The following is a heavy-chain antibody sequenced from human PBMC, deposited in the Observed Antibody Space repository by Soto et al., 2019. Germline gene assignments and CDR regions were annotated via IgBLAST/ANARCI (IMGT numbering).Heavy chain of an antibody. Sequence: SETLSLTWSVSGASITPYYWSWIRQPPGEGLEWIGYVSYSGNTDYNPSLKSRVSISVDTSKNEFSLKLNSLTAADAAIYFCARQQYTVVTAFDLWGQGTMVTVSS. CDR3: ARQQYTVVTAFDL. J-gene: IGHJ3*01. V-gene: IGHV4-59*01. CDR2: VSYSGNT. D-gene: IGHD2-15*01. CDR1: GASITPYY.